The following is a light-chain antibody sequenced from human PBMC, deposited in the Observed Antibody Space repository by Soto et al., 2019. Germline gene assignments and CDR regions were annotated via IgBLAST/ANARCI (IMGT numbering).Light chain of an antibody. CDR1: QVIGIY. CDR2: AAS. Sequence: DIQLTQSPSFLSASIGDRVTITCRASQVIGIYLAWYQQKPGKAPNLLISAASTLQSGVPSRFSGSGSGTEFTLTISSLQPEVFATYYCQQLVSYPQFGGGTKVEIK. J-gene: IGKJ4*02. CDR3: QQLVSYPQ. V-gene: IGKV1-9*01.